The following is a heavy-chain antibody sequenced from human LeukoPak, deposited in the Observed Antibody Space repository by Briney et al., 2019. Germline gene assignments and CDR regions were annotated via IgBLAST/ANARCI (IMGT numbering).Heavy chain of an antibody. J-gene: IGHJ4*02. Sequence: SETLSLTCAVYGGSFSAYYWSWIRQPPGKGLEWIGEINHSGSTNYNPSLKSRVTISVDTSKNQFSLKLSSVTAANTAVYYCASWSEMATINYWGQGTLVTVSS. CDR3: ASWSEMATINY. CDR1: GGSFSAYY. V-gene: IGHV4-34*01. CDR2: INHSGST. D-gene: IGHD5-24*01.